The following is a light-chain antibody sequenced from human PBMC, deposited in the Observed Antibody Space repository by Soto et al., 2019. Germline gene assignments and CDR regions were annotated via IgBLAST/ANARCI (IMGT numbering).Light chain of an antibody. V-gene: IGLV2-14*01. Sequence: QSALTQPASVSGSPGQSITISCTGTSSDVGGYNYVSWYQQHPGKAPKLMIYDVSNRPSGVSNRFSGSKSGNTASLTISGLQAEDEADYYCSSYTSRSTLVFGGGTKLTVI. J-gene: IGLJ2*01. CDR3: SSYTSRSTLV. CDR2: DVS. CDR1: SSDVGGYNY.